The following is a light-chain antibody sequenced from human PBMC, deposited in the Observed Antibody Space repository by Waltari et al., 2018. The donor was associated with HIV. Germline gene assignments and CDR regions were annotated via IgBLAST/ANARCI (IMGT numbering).Light chain of an antibody. Sequence: EIVMTQSPATLSVSPGERVTLSCRASQNVITNLAWYQQKCGQAPRLRIYGASTRATGIPARLSGGGSGTEFTRTISSLQSEDFAIYYCQQYNNWPRTFGQGTKVEVK. CDR2: GAS. CDR1: QNVITN. CDR3: QQYNNWPRT. J-gene: IGKJ1*01. V-gene: IGKV3-15*01.